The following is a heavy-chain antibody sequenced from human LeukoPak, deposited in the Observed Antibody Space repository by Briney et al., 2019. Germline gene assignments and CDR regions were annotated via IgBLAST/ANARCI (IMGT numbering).Heavy chain of an antibody. J-gene: IGHJ4*02. V-gene: IGHV3-21*01. CDR2: TSSSSSYI. CDR3: ARVISVAGYDY. CDR1: GFTFSSYS. Sequence: AGGSLRLSCAASGFTFSSYSMNWVRQAPGKGLEWVSSTSSSSSYIYYADSVKGRFTIYRDNAKNSLYLQMNSLRAEDTAVYYCARVISVAGYDYWGQGTLVTVSS. D-gene: IGHD6-19*01.